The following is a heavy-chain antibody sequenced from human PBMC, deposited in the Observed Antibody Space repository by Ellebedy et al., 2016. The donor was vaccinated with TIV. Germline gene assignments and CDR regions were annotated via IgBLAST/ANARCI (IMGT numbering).Heavy chain of an antibody. Sequence: GGSLRLXXAASGFTFSSYAMSWVRQAPGKGLEWVSYISSSGSTIYYADSVKGRFTISRDNAKNSLYLQMNSLRAEDTAVYYCARGMAVGAYWGQGTLVTVSS. CDR3: ARGMAVGAY. CDR2: ISSSGSTI. D-gene: IGHD3-16*01. V-gene: IGHV3-48*04. J-gene: IGHJ4*02. CDR1: GFTFSSYA.